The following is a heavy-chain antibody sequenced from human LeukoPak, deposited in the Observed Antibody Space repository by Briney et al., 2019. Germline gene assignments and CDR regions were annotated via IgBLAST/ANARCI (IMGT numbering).Heavy chain of an antibody. CDR1: GGTFSSYA. Sequence: SVNVSCMASGGTFSSYAISWVGQAPGHRLEWMGGIYPFFGTANYPQKLQARVTIPPDQYTSKAYMELSSLRSENTAVYYCARCRQFGGFGWGQGTRVTVSA. J-gene: IGHJ4*02. V-gene: IGHV1-69*13. CDR3: ARCRQFGGFG. CDR2: IYPFFGTA. D-gene: IGHD3-10*01.